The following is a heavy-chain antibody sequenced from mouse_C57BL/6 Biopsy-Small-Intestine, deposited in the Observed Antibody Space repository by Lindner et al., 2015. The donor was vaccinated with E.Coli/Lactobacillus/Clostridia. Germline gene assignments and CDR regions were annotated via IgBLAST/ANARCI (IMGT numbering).Heavy chain of an antibody. Sequence: VQLQESGAELVKPGASVKMSCKASGYTFTNYWITWVKQRPGQGLEWIGDVYPGHGSTNYNEKFKNKATLTVDTSSSTVYMQLRGLTSEDSAVYYCTREKSTEGFSYWGQGTLVTVSA. D-gene: IGHD5-1*01. CDR1: GYTFTNYW. V-gene: IGHV1-55*01. J-gene: IGHJ3*01. CDR3: TREKSTEGFSY. CDR2: VYPGHGST.